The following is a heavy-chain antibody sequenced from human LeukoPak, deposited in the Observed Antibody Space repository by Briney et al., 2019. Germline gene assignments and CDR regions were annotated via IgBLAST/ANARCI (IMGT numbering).Heavy chain of an antibody. D-gene: IGHD1-26*01. CDR3: TTSGSYYQDNYYYYGMDV. V-gene: IGHV3-15*01. CDR1: GFTFSNAW. J-gene: IGHJ6*02. CDR2: IKCKTDGGTT. Sequence: GGSLRLSCEVSGFTFSNAWMSWVRQAPGKGLEWVGRIKCKTDGGTTDYAAPVKGRFTISRDDSKNTLYLQMNSLKTEDTAVYYCTTSGSYYQDNYYYYGMDVWGQGTTVTVSS.